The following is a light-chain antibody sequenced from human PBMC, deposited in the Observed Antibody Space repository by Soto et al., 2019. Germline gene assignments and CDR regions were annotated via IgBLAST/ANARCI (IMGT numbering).Light chain of an antibody. CDR2: SNN. V-gene: IGLV1-44*01. CDR3: AAWDDSLNGVV. Sequence: QSVLTQPPSASGTPGQRVTSSCSGSSSNIGSNTVHWYQQLPGTAPKLLNYSNNQRPSGVPDRFSGSKSGTSASLAISGLQSEDEADYYCAAWDDSLNGVVFGGGTKLTVL. CDR1: SSNIGSNT. J-gene: IGLJ2*01.